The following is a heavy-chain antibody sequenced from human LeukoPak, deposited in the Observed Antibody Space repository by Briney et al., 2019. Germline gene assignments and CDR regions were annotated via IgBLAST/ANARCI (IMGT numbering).Heavy chain of an antibody. J-gene: IGHJ3*02. CDR2: ISSNGGST. CDR1: GFTFNNYN. Sequence: GGSLRLSCAASGFTFNNYNMNWVRQAPGKGLEYVSAISSNGGSTYYADSVKGRFTISRDNSKNTLYLQMSSLRAEDTAVYYCVKDGSAASDAFDIWGQGTMVTVSS. V-gene: IGHV3-64D*09. CDR3: VKDGSAASDAFDI. D-gene: IGHD2-2*01.